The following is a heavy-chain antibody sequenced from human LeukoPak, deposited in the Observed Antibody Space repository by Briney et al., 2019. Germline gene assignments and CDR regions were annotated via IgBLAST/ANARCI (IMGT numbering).Heavy chain of an antibody. J-gene: IGHJ6*03. CDR2: IKSKTAGGTT. CDR1: GSTFNNAW. V-gene: IGHV3-15*01. Sequence: GGSLRLSCAASGSTFNNAWLSWIRQAPGKGLEWVGRIKSKTAGGTTDYPAPVKGRFTISRDDSEKTLYLQMNSLKTEDTAVYYCARHRSDYGDYGSLLHYYMDVWGKGTTDTVSS. D-gene: IGHD4-17*01. CDR3: ARHRSDYGDYGSLLHYYMDV.